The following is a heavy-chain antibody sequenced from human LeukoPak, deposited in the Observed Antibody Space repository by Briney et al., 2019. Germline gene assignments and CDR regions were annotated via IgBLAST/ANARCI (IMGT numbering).Heavy chain of an antibody. V-gene: IGHV4-34*04. CDR1: GVSFSTYY. J-gene: IGHJ6*03. D-gene: IGHD6-13*01. CDR2: INHSGST. Sequence: PSETLSLTCAVYGVSFSTYYWSWIRPPPGKGREWIGEINHSGSTNHNPSLKSRATISVDTSKNQFSLKLSSVTAADTAVYYCAGQTTGTYSSSYYNYYMDVWGKGTTVTVSS. CDR3: AGQTTGTYSSSYYNYYMDV.